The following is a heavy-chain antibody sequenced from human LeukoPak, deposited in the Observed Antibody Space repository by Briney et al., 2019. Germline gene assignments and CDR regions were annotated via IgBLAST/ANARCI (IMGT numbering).Heavy chain of an antibody. J-gene: IGHJ5*02. CDR1: GFTFSSYG. V-gene: IGHV3-33*01. D-gene: IGHD5/OR15-5a*01. CDR3: ARGTSVVGWLDP. CDR2: IWYDGSTK. Sequence: GGSLRLSCAPSGFTFSSYGVHWVRQAPGKGLEWVAVIWYDGSTKYYADSVKGRFTISRDNSKNTLYLQMNSLRAEDTAVYYCARGTSVVGWLDPWGQGTLVTVSS.